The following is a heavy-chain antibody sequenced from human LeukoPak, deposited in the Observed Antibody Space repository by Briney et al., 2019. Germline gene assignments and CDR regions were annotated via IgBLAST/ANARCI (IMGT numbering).Heavy chain of an antibody. V-gene: IGHV3-53*01. CDR1: GFTVSSNY. Sequence: GGSLRLSCAASGFTVSSNYMSWVRQAPGKGLEWVSVIYSGGSTYYAVSVKGRFTISRDNSKNTLYLQMNSLRAEDTAVYYCAREGYCSSTSCYTLGDAFDIWGQGTMVTVSS. J-gene: IGHJ3*02. D-gene: IGHD2-2*02. CDR3: AREGYCSSTSCYTLGDAFDI. CDR2: IYSGGST.